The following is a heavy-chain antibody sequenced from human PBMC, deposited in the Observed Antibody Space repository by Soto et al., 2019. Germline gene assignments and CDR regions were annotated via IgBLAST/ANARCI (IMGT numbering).Heavy chain of an antibody. J-gene: IGHJ4*02. Sequence: QVQLVESGAGLVKPAGSLRLSCAASGFTFSDYYMSWIRQAPGKGLEWISYISSSGNHADYADSMKARFSISRDNAKNSQYLQVHSLRAEHTAVYYCARSSGSYWWEFDYWGQGTLVSVSS. CDR2: ISSSGNHA. D-gene: IGHD3-10*01. CDR1: GFTFSDYY. V-gene: IGHV3-11*06. CDR3: ARSSGSYWWEFDY.